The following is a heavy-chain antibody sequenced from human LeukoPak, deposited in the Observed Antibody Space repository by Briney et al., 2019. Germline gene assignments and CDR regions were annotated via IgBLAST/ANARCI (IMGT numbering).Heavy chain of an antibody. D-gene: IGHD2-21*01. CDR1: GFTFSSYS. CDR3: ARDRAKVIATLME. V-gene: IGHV3-48*01. CDR2: ISSSSSIM. J-gene: IGHJ4*02. Sequence: GGSLRLSCVASGFTFSSYSMTWVRQAPGKGLEWVSYISSSSSIMEYTDSVKGRFTISRDNSRNTLYLQMNSLRAEDTAVYYCARDRAKVIATLMEWGQGTLVTVSS.